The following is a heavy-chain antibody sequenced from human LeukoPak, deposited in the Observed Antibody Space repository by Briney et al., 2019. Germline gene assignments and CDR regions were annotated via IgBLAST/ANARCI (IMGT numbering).Heavy chain of an antibody. D-gene: IGHD3-3*01. Sequence: GGSLRLSCAASGFTFSSYALSWVRQAPGKGLEWVSAISGSGVSTNYADSVKGRFTISRDNSKNTPYLQMNSLRAEDTAVYYCAKVGPLDFWSGYTYYFAHWGQGTLVTVST. CDR3: AKVGPLDFWSGYTYYFAH. CDR1: GFTFSSYA. V-gene: IGHV3-23*01. J-gene: IGHJ4*02. CDR2: ISGSGVST.